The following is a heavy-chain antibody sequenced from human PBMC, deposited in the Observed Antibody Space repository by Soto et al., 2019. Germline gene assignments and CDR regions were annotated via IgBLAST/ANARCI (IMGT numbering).Heavy chain of an antibody. V-gene: IGHV4-30-2*01. D-gene: IGHD2-2*01. CDR1: GASISSDGYS. J-gene: IGHJ2*01. CDR2: FYHDGTT. CDR3: AGPRYCSSTTCYFFDYWYFEL. Sequence: SETLSLTCTVSGASISSDGYSWSWIRQPPGKGLEWIGYFYHDGTTYYNPSLRSRVTISVDKSKNQFSLRLISVTAADTAVYYCAGPRYCSSTTCYFFDYWYFELWGPGTLVTVSS.